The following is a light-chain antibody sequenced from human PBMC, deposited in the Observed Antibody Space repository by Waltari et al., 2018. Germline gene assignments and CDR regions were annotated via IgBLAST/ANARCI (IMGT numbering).Light chain of an antibody. CDR3: CSYAGSYTWV. Sequence: SALTQPRSVSGSPGQSVTISCTGTTNDLGSYNYVSWYQQHPGKAPKLIILDVTKRPSGVPDRWSGSKSGNTASLTISGLRAEDEAEYYCCSYAGSYTWVFGGGTKLTVV. V-gene: IGLV2-11*01. CDR1: TNDLGSYNY. CDR2: DVT. J-gene: IGLJ3*02.